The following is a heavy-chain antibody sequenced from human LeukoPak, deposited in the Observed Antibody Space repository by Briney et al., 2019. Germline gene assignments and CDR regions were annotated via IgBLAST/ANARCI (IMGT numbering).Heavy chain of an antibody. CDR3: AIGYSYDTAFDY. CDR2: ISAYTGNT. CDR1: GYTFTSYD. V-gene: IGHV1-18*01. J-gene: IGHJ4*02. Sequence: GASVKVSCKASGYTFTSYDINWVRQAPGQGREWMGWISAYTGNTNYAQKLQGRVTMTTDTSTSTAYMELRNLRSDDTAVYYCAIGYSYDTAFDYWGQGTLVTVSS. D-gene: IGHD5-18*01.